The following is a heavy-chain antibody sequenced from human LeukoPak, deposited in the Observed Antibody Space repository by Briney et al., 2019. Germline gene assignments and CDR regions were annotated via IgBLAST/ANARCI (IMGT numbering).Heavy chain of an antibody. CDR1: GFTFSSYA. V-gene: IGHV3-30*04. J-gene: IGHJ6*02. CDR3: ARDLAARIYYYYYGMDV. Sequence: GGSLRLSCAASGFTFSSYAMHWVRQAPGKGLEWVAVISYDGSNKYYADSVKGRFTISRDNSKNTLYLQMNSLRAEDTAVYYCARDLAARIYYYYYGMDVWGQGTTVTVSS. CDR2: ISYDGSNK. D-gene: IGHD6-6*01.